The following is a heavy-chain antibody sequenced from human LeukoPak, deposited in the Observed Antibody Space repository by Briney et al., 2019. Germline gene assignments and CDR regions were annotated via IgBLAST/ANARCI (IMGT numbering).Heavy chain of an antibody. J-gene: IGHJ4*02. D-gene: IGHD1-1*01. Sequence: GGSLRLSCAASGFTFSRYEMNWVRQAPGKGLEWVSYISSSDSSIYYADSVKGRFTISRDNAKNSLYLQMNSLRVEDTAVYYCARQQPRVQLDYWGQGTLVTVSS. CDR2: ISSSDSSI. V-gene: IGHV3-48*03. CDR3: ARQQPRVQLDY. CDR1: GFTFSRYE.